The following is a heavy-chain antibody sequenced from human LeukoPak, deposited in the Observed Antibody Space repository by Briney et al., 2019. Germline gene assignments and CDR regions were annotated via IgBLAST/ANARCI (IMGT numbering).Heavy chain of an antibody. D-gene: IGHD5-12*01. CDR2: IYYSGST. CDR1: GGSISSYY. V-gene: IGHV4-59*01. J-gene: IGHJ4*02. Sequence: SETLSLTCTVSGGSISSYYWSWIRQPPGKGLEWIGYIYYSGSTNYNPSLKSRVTISVDMSKNQFSLKLSSVTAADTAVYYCARVHSGYDWGFDYWGQGTLVTVSS. CDR3: ARVHSGYDWGFDY.